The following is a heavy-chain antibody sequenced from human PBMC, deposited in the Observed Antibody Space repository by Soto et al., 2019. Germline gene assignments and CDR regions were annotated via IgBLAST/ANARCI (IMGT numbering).Heavy chain of an antibody. Sequence: SETLSLTCTVSGGSIRSINYYWGWIRQTPGKGLEWIGTIYYSGSTQYNPSLKSRVTISVDTSKNQLSLKLSSVTAADTAVYYCARHSDDYGDDPYFDYWGQGTMVTVS. CDR1: GGSIRSINYY. D-gene: IGHD4-17*01. CDR3: ARHSDDYGDDPYFDY. CDR2: IYYSGST. J-gene: IGHJ4*02. V-gene: IGHV4-39*01.